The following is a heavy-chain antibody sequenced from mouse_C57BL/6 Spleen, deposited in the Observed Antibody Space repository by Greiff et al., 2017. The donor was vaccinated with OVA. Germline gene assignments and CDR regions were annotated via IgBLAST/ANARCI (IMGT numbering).Heavy chain of an antibody. CDR1: GYTFTSYW. CDR2: IHPNSGST. V-gene: IGHV1-64*01. J-gene: IGHJ1*03. Sequence: QVQLQQPGAELVKPGASVKLSCKASGYTFTSYWMHWVKQRPGQGLEWIGMIHPNSGSTNYNEKFKSKATLTVDKASSTAYMQLSSLTSEDSAVYYCARVDYGSSYVKYFDVWGTGTTVTVSS. D-gene: IGHD1-1*01. CDR3: ARVDYGSSYVKYFDV.